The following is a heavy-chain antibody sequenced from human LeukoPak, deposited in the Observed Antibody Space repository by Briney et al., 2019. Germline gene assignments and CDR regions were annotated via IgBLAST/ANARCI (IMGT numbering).Heavy chain of an antibody. CDR2: IQQDGSEK. CDR1: GFTFNYYW. CDR3: ARVRKLRTRGVMDPLDY. V-gene: IGHV3-7*01. J-gene: IGHJ4*02. Sequence: GGSPRLSCAASGFTFNYYWLSWVRQAPGKGLEWVANIQQDGSEKYYVDSVKGRFTISRDNAKNSLYLQMDSLRAEDTAVYYCARVRKLRTRGVMDPLDYWGQGTLVTVSS. D-gene: IGHD3-10*01.